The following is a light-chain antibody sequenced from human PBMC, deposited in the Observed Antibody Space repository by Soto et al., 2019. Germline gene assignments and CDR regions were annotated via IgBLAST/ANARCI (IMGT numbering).Light chain of an antibody. J-gene: IGKJ1*01. CDR3: QQLNNYPRT. CDR2: AAS. Sequence: DIQLTQSPSFLSASVGDRVTITCRASQGISSYLAWYQQKPGKAPKLLIHAASTLQSGVPSRFSGSGSGTESTLTISSLQPEDFATYYCQQLNNYPRTFGQGTKVDIK. CDR1: QGISSY. V-gene: IGKV1-9*01.